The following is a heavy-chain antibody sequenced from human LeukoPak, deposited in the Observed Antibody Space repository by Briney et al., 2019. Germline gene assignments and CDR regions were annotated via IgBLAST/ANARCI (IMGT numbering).Heavy chain of an antibody. V-gene: IGHV4-30-4*01. CDR1: GGSISSGDYY. D-gene: IGHD3-3*01. CDR2: IYYSGST. CDR3: ARGGERFLEWLFHFDY. J-gene: IGHJ4*02. Sequence: SETLSLTCTVSGGSISSGDYYWSWIRQPPGKGLEWTGYIYYSGSTYYNPSLKSRVTISVDTSKNQFSLKLSSVTAADTAVYYCARGGERFLEWLFHFDYWGQGTLVTVSS.